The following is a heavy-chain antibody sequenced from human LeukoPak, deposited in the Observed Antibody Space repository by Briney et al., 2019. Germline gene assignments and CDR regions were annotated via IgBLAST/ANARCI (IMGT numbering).Heavy chain of an antibody. CDR2: IGGSGIRT. CDR3: AKDRFGHTDQRPLAVDS. V-gene: IGHV3-23*01. D-gene: IGHD3-10*01. CDR1: GFNFNYYA. Sequence: GGSLKLSCAASGFNFNYYAMTWVRQAPGKGLEWVSGIGGSGIRTYYADSVRGRFTVSRDNSKNILTLHLSSLRVEDTALYYCAKDRFGHTDQRPLAVDSWGQGTLVIVSS. J-gene: IGHJ4*02.